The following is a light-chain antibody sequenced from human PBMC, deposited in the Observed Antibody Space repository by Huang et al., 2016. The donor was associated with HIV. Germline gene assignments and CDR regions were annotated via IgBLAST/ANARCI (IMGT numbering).Light chain of an antibody. J-gene: IGKJ1*01. V-gene: IGKV3-20*01. CDR1: QSVSTSY. Sequence: EIVLTQSPGTLFLSPGERATLSCRASQSVSTSYLAWDLQILGQAPRLGIHGASSRATGIPDRFSGSGSGTDFTLSISRLEAEDFAVYYCQQYGTSPQTFGQGTRVEIK. CDR2: GAS. CDR3: QQYGTSPQT.